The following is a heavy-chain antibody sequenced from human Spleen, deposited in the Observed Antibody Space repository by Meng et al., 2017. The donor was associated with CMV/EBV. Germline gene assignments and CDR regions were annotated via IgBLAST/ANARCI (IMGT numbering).Heavy chain of an antibody. J-gene: IGHJ4*02. CDR2: ISSSSSYI. CDR3: ARDSSSIAFDY. CDR1: GFTVSSNY. D-gene: IGHD6-13*01. Sequence: GESLKISCAASGFTVSSNYMSWVRQAPGKGLEWVSSISSSSSYIYYADSVKGRFTISRDNAKNSLYLQMNSLRAEDTAVYYCARDSSSIAFDYWGQGTLVTVSS. V-gene: IGHV3-21*01.